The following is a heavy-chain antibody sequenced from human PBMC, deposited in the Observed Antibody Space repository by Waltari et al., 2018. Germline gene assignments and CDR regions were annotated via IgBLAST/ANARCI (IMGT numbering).Heavy chain of an antibody. CDR3: ARNILRFLEWLLSDNWFDP. Sequence: QVQLQESGPGLVKPSETLSLTCAVSGYSISSGYYWGWIRQPPGKGLEWIGSIYHSGSTYYNPSLKSRVTISVETSKNQFSLKLSSVTAADTAVYYCARNILRFLEWLLSDNWFDPWGQGTLVTVSS. D-gene: IGHD3-3*01. CDR2: IYHSGST. J-gene: IGHJ5*02. CDR1: GYSISSGYY. V-gene: IGHV4-38-2*01.